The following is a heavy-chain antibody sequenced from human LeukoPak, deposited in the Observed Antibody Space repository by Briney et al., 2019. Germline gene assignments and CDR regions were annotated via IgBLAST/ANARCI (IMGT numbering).Heavy chain of an antibody. Sequence: GGSLRLSCAASGFTFSSYSMNWVRQAPGKGLEWVSSISSSSSYIYYADSVKGRFTISRDNAKNSLYLQMNSLKTEDTAVYYCTTVQWFGELSLGYWGQGTLVTVSS. V-gene: IGHV3-21*03. D-gene: IGHD3-10*01. CDR2: ISSSSSYI. CDR1: GFTFSSYS. J-gene: IGHJ4*02. CDR3: TTVQWFGELSLGY.